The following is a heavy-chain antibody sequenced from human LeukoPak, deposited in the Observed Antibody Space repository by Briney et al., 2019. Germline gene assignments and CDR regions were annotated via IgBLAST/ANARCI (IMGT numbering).Heavy chain of an antibody. CDR3: AKQTGTDYYFDY. V-gene: IGHV3-23*01. Sequence: PGGSLRLSCAASGLTFSSHWMHWVRQAPGKGLEWVSAISGSGGSTYYADSVKGRFTISRDNSKNTLYLQMNSLRAEDTAVYYCAKQTGTDYYFDYWGQGTLVTVSS. J-gene: IGHJ4*02. D-gene: IGHD1-1*01. CDR2: ISGSGGST. CDR1: GLTFSSHW.